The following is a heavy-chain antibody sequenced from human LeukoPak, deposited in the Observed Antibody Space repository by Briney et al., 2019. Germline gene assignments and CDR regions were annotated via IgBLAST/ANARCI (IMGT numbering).Heavy chain of an antibody. J-gene: IGHJ4*02. Sequence: GGSLRLSCAASGFTFSSYAMSWVRQAPGKGLEWISSISGTGGRTYYADSVKGRFTISRDNSKNTLDLQMNSLRADDTAVYYCARDGYSNYWYLNLWGQGTLVTVSS. D-gene: IGHD6-13*01. V-gene: IGHV3-23*01. CDR3: ARDGYSNYWYLNL. CDR2: ISGTGGRT. CDR1: GFTFSSYA.